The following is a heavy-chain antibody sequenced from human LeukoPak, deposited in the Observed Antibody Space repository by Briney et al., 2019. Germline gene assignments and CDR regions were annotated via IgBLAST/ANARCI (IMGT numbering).Heavy chain of an antibody. CDR3: ARGLRSEWDYYYSYMDV. J-gene: IGHJ6*03. D-gene: IGHD1-26*01. V-gene: IGHV4-38-2*02. Sequence: PSETLSLTCTVSGYSISSGYYWGWIRQPPGKGLEWIGSIYHSGSTYYNPSLKSRVTISVDTSKNQFSLKLSSVTAADTAVYYCARGLRSEWDYYYSYMDVWGKGTTVTVSS. CDR1: GYSISSGYY. CDR2: IYHSGST.